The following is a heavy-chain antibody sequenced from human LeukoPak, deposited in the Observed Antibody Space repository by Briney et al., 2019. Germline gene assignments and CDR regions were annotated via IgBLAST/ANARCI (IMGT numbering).Heavy chain of an antibody. V-gene: IGHV1-2*02. J-gene: IGHJ6*03. D-gene: IGHD5-12*01. CDR2: INPNTGGA. CDR1: GYTFSGYY. CDR3: ARFYSGYGNDYYYMDV. Sequence: ASVKVSCKASGYTFSGYYIHWVRQAPGQGLEWMGWINPNTGGANYTQKFQGRVTMTRDTSISTAYMELSRLRSDDTAVYYCARFYSGYGNDYYYMDVWGKGTTVTVSS.